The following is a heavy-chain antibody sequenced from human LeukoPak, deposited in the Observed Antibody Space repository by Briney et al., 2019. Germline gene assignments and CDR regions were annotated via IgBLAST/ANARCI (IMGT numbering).Heavy chain of an antibody. CDR2: ISSSGSTI. CDR1: GFTFSDYY. CDR3: AKCRQYSAYGKDFDY. V-gene: IGHV3-11*04. Sequence: PGGSLRLSCAASGFTFSDYYMSWIRQAPGKGLEWVSYISSSGSTIYYADSVKGRFTISRDNAKNSLYLQMNSLRAEDTAVYYCAKCRQYSAYGKDFDYWGQGILVTVSS. J-gene: IGHJ4*02. D-gene: IGHD5-12*01.